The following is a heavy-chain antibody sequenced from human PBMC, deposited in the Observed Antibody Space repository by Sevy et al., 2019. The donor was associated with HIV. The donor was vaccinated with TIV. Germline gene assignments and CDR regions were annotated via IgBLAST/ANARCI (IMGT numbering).Heavy chain of an antibody. Sequence: GGSLRLSCAASGFTFSDYWMSWVRQAPEKGLEWVANIKQDGRKKDYVDSRKGRFIVARDNAKKSLYLEMSSLRAEDTAVYYCARLKLHYDPYYFDLWGQGTLVTVSS. D-gene: IGHD3-16*01. CDR1: GFTFSDYW. J-gene: IGHJ4*02. CDR3: ARLKLHYDPYYFDL. V-gene: IGHV3-7*01. CDR2: IKQDGRKK.